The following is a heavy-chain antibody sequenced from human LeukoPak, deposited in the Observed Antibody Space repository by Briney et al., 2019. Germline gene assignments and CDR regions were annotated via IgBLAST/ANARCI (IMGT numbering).Heavy chain of an antibody. CDR1: GFTFSSYD. D-gene: IGHD3-3*01. CDR2: IGTAGDT. V-gene: IGHV3-13*01. J-gene: IGHJ6*02. Sequence: GGSLRLSCAASGFTFSSYDMHWVRQATGKGLEWVSAIGTAGDTYYPGSVKGRFTISRENAKNSLYPQMNSLRAGDTAVYYCARSYGVAYYYYYGMDVWGQGTTVTVSS. CDR3: ARSYGVAYYYYYGMDV.